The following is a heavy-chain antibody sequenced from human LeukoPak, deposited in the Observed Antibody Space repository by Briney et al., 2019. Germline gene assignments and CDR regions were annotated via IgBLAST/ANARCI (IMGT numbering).Heavy chain of an antibody. D-gene: IGHD3-3*01. CDR1: GGSISSRSYY. Sequence: SETLSLTCTVSGGSISSRSYYWGWIRQPPGKGLEWIGSIYYSGSTYYNPSLKSRVTISVDTSKNQFSLKLSSVTAADTAVYYCARQHQNYDFWSGYYGSLFYFDYWGQGTLVTVSS. CDR2: IYYSGST. V-gene: IGHV4-39*01. J-gene: IGHJ4*02. CDR3: ARQHQNYDFWSGYYGSLFYFDY.